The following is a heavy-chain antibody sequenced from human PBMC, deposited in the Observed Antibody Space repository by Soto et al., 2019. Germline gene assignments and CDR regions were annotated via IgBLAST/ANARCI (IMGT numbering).Heavy chain of an antibody. V-gene: IGHV1-2*04. CDR3: ARERHFFDSRGYHEKYFDY. D-gene: IGHD3-22*01. CDR1: GYLFAGYY. Sequence: ASVKVSCKASGYLFAGYYLHWVRQAPGQGLEWMGWINPSSGDTEYPQKFEPWATMTRDKSTDTAYLDLSRLRSADTAVYYCARERHFFDSRGYHEKYFDYWGQGTLVTVSS. J-gene: IGHJ4*02. CDR2: INPSSGDT.